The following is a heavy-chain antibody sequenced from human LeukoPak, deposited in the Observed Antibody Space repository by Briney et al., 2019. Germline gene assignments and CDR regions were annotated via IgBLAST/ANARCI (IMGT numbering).Heavy chain of an antibody. CDR1: GFTVSSNY. D-gene: IGHD2-15*01. V-gene: IGHV3-66*01. Sequence: GGSLRLSCAASGFTVSSNYMNWVRQAPGKGLEWVSVIYSGGDTYYADSVKDRFTISRDNSKNTLYLQMNSLRAEDTAVYYCMSLRSKTPVQVYWGQGTLVTVSS. J-gene: IGHJ4*02. CDR2: IYSGGDT. CDR3: MSLRSKTPVQVY.